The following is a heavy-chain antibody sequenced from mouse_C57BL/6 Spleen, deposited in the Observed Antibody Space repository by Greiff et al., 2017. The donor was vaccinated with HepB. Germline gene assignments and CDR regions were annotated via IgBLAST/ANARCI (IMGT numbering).Heavy chain of an antibody. CDR1: GYAFSSSW. V-gene: IGHV1-82*01. Sequence: QVQLQQSGPELVKPGASVKISCKASGYAFSSSWMNWVKQRPGKGLEWIGRIYPGDGDTNYNGKFKGKATLTADKSSSTAYMQLSSLTSEDSAVYFCASEPRGASRYFDVWGTGTTVTVSS. D-gene: IGHD6-1*01. CDR2: IYPGDGDT. J-gene: IGHJ1*03. CDR3: ASEPRGASRYFDV.